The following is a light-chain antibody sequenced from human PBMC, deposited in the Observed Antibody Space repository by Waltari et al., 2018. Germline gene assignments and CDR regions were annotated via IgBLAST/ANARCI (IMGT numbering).Light chain of an antibody. CDR1: SLRSYY. Sequence: SSELTQDPAVSVALGQTVRITCQGDSLRSYYASWYQQKPGQAPVLVIYGKNNRPSGIPDRFSGSSSGNTASLTITGAQAEDEADYYYNSRDSSGNLSYVFGTGTKVTVL. CDR2: GKN. J-gene: IGLJ1*01. CDR3: NSRDSSGNLSYV. V-gene: IGLV3-19*01.